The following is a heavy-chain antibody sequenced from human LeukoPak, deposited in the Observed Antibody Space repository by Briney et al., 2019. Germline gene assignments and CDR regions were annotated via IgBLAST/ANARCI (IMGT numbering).Heavy chain of an antibody. CDR1: GYTFPGYY. V-gene: IGHV1-2*02. Sequence: ASVKVSCKASGYTFPGYYMHWVRQAPGQGLEWMGWINPNSGGTNYAQKFQGRVTMTRDTSISTAYMELSRLRSDDTAVYYCAIDYGSGSYYLDYWGQGTLVTVSS. J-gene: IGHJ4*02. CDR3: AIDYGSGSYYLDY. D-gene: IGHD3-10*01. CDR2: INPNSGGT.